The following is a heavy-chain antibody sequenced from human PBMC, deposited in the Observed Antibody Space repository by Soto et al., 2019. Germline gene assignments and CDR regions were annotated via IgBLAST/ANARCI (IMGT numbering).Heavy chain of an antibody. D-gene: IGHD2-21*02. V-gene: IGHV3-7*03. Sequence: GASVKVSCKASGYTFTGYYMHWVRQSPGKGLEWVAKIPQDGVDGHYADSVKGRFTISRDNGKNSLYLQLNNLRAEDTAVYYCARDHLILPAHDFFYGSDVWGRGATVTVSS. CDR2: IPQDGVDG. CDR3: ARDHLILPAHDFFYGSDV. J-gene: IGHJ6*02. CDR1: GYTFTGYY.